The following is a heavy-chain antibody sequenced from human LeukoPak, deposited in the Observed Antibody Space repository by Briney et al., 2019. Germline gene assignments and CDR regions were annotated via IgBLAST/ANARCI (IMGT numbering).Heavy chain of an antibody. V-gene: IGHV4-59*01. CDR2: IYYSGST. CDR1: GGSISSYY. Sequence: SETLSLTCTVSGGSISSYYWSWIRQPPGKGLDWIGYIYYSGSTNYNPSLKSRVTISVDTSKNQFSLKLSSVTAADTAVYYCARVKYNWNHAYYYYYMDVWGKGTTVTVSS. D-gene: IGHD1-20*01. J-gene: IGHJ6*03. CDR3: ARVKYNWNHAYYYYYMDV.